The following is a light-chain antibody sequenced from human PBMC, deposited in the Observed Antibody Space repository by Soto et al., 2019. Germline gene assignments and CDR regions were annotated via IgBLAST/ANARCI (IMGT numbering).Light chain of an antibody. V-gene: IGKV3-20*01. Sequence: EIVLKQSPGTLSLSPCERATLSGSASQSVSSSYLAWYQQKPGQAPRLLIYGASSRVTGFPARFSGSGSGTDFTLTISSLQPDDFATYYCQHYNSYSEAFGQGTKVDIK. J-gene: IGKJ1*01. CDR2: GAS. CDR3: QHYNSYSEA. CDR1: QSVSSSY.